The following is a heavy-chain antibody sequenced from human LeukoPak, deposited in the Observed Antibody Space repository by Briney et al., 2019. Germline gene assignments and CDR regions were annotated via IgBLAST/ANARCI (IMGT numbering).Heavy chain of an antibody. J-gene: IGHJ5*02. Sequence: PSETLSLTCAVSGGSMTTYAWSWIRQSAGKGLEWIGRFYSSGTNYYNPSLKSRVSMSLDTFKKEVSLEMRSVTAADTAVYYCARDDTGYFDTWGQGILVTVSS. V-gene: IGHV4-4*07. D-gene: IGHD1-1*01. CDR2: FYSSGTN. CDR3: ARDDTGYFDT. CDR1: GGSMTTYA.